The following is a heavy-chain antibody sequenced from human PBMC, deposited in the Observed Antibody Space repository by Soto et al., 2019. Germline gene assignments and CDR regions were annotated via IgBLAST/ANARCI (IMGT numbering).Heavy chain of an antibody. CDR3: AIVGGFDPIHDY. CDR1: GFTFSSYA. J-gene: IGHJ4*02. Sequence: PGGSLRLSCAASGFTFSSYAMHWVRQIPGKGLMWVSPIDNDGVVTSYADSVRGRFTMSRDNAKNTLYLQMDNLRVEDTAVYFCAIVGGFDPIHDYWGQGTLATVSS. V-gene: IGHV3-74*01. CDR2: IDNDGVVT. D-gene: IGHD5-12*01.